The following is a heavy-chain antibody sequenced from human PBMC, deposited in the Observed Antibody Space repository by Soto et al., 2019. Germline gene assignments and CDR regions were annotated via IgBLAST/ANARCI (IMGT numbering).Heavy chain of an antibody. CDR3: TRGTVTTNPAGYYYYYMDV. D-gene: IGHD4-17*01. CDR1: GFTFSGSA. V-gene: IGHV3-73*01. J-gene: IGHJ6*03. Sequence: GGSLRLSCAASGFTFSGSAMHWVRQASGKGLEWVGRIRSKANSYATAYAASVKGRFTISRDDSKNTAYLQMNSLKTEDTAVYYCTRGTVTTNPAGYYYYYMDVWGKGTTVTVSS. CDR2: IRSKANSYAT.